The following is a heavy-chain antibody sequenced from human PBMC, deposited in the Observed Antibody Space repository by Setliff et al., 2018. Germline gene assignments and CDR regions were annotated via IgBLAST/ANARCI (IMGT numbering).Heavy chain of an antibody. Sequence: LSLTCAASGGTFTYYYWTWIRQPPGKGLEWIGEINHSGSTNYNPSLKSRVTISIDTSKNQFSLNLSSATATDTAVYFCARGRNIEARLLDSWGQGTLVTVSS. CDR2: INHSGST. D-gene: IGHD6-6*01. CDR3: ARGRNIEARLLDS. V-gene: IGHV4-34*01. CDR1: GGTFTYYY. J-gene: IGHJ4*02.